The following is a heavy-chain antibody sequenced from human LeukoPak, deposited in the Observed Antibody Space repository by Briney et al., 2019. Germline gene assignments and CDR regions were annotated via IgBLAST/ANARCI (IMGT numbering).Heavy chain of an antibody. CDR1: GYSFTNYW. J-gene: IGHJ4*02. CDR3: ARGRGYSGYDSDY. CDR2: IYPGDSDT. D-gene: IGHD5-12*01. V-gene: IGHV5-51*01. Sequence: GESLEISCKGSGYSFTNYWIGWVRQMPGKVLEWMGIIYPGDSDTRYSPSFQGQVTISADKSISTAYLQWSSLKASDIAMYYCARGRGYSGYDSDYWGQGTLVTVSS.